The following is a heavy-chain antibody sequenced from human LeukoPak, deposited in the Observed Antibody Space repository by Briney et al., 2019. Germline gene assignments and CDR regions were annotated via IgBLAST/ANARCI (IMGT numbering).Heavy chain of an antibody. D-gene: IGHD3-9*01. Sequence: GRSLRLCCAASGFTFSSYGMHWVRQAAGKGLEWVAVISYDGTYKYYADSVKGRFTISRDNSKNTLYLQMNSLRAEDTAVYYCAKAGRESLRYFDWLWDYWGQGTLVTVSS. J-gene: IGHJ4*02. CDR3: AKAGRESLRYFDWLWDY. V-gene: IGHV3-30*18. CDR1: GFTFSSYG. CDR2: ISYDGTYK.